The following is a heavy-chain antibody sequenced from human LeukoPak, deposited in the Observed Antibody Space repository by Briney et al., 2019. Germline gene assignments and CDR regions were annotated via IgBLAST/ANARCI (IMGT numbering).Heavy chain of an antibody. CDR2: IRSQAHGGTT. Sequence: GGSLRLSCTASGFTFGDYFMNWFRQAPGKGLEWVGFIRSQAHGGTTEYAASVKGRFTISRDDSKSIAYLQMNSLKTDDTALYYCIRHRHSFNWIDPWGQGTLVTVSS. J-gene: IGHJ5*02. CDR3: IRHRHSFNWIDP. V-gene: IGHV3-49*03. CDR1: GFTFGDYF. D-gene: IGHD5-18*01.